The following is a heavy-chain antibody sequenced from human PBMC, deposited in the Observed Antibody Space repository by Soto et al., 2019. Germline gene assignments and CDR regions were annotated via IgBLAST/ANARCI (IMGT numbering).Heavy chain of an antibody. CDR2: IYPGDSDT. CDR1: GYSFTSYW. D-gene: IGHD6-19*01. Sequence: PGESLKISCKGSGYSFTSYWIGWVRQMSGKGLEWMGIIYPGDSDTRYSPSFQGQVTISADKSISTAYLQWRSLEASDTAMYYCARRDNSGWYLFDYWGQGTLVTVSS. CDR3: ARRDNSGWYLFDY. J-gene: IGHJ4*02. V-gene: IGHV5-51*01.